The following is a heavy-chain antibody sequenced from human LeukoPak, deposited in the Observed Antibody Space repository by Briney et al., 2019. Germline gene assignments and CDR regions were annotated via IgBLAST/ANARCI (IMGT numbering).Heavy chain of an antibody. CDR2: ISSSGSTK. CDR1: GFTSSSYE. V-gene: IGHV3-48*03. J-gene: IGHJ4*02. CDR3: ATLRPRQQLVVDH. Sequence: GGSLRLSCAASGFTSSSYEMNWVRQAPGKGLGWVSYISSSGSTKYYADSVKGRFTISRDNALNSLYLQMSSLRAEDTAVYYCATLRPRQQLVVDHWGQGTLVTVSS. D-gene: IGHD6-13*01.